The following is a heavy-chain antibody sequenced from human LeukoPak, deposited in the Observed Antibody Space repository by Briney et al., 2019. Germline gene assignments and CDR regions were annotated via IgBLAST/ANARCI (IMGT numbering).Heavy chain of an antibody. D-gene: IGHD3-22*01. V-gene: IGHV3-23*01. CDR3: AKGSYYDSSGYYREYYFDF. CDR2: ISGSGGST. J-gene: IGHJ4*02. CDR1: RFTFSTYG. Sequence: PGGSLRLSCAASRFTFSTYGMSWVRQAPGKGLEWVSSISGSGGSTNYADSVKGRFTISRDNSKNTLYLQMNSLRDEDTAVYYCAKGSYYDSSGYYREYYFDFWGQGTLVTVSS.